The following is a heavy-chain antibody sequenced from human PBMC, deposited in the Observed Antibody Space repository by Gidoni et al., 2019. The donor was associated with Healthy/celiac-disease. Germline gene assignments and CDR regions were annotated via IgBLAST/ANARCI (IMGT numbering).Heavy chain of an antibody. D-gene: IGHD2-2*01. CDR3: ARACSSFLAFDI. Sequence: EVQLVESGGGLVTPGGSLRLSCAASGFTFSSYSMNWVRQAPGKGLEWVSSISSSSSYIYYADSVKGRFTISRDNAKNSLYLQMNSLRAEDTAVYYCARACSSFLAFDIWGQGTMVTVSS. V-gene: IGHV3-21*01. J-gene: IGHJ3*02. CDR1: GFTFSSYS. CDR2: ISSSSSYI.